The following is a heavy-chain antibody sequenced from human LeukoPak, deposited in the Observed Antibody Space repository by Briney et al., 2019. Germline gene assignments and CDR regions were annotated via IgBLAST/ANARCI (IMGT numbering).Heavy chain of an antibody. CDR3: ARGARGYYDSPFDC. Sequence: SETLSLTCTVSGGSISTYYWSWTRRPPGKGLEWIGYIYYNGNTKYNPSLNSRVTISVDTSKNQFSLKLSSVTAADTAMYYCARGARGYYDSPFDCWGQGTLVTISS. D-gene: IGHD3-22*01. J-gene: IGHJ4*02. V-gene: IGHV4-59*01. CDR2: IYYNGNT. CDR1: GGSISTYY.